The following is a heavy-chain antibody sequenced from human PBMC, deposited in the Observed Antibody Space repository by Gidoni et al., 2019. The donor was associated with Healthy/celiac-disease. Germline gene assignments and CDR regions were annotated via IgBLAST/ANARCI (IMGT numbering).Heavy chain of an antibody. D-gene: IGHD3-16*01. CDR1: GGSISSGGYY. J-gene: IGHJ4*02. CDR3: AGGGVEGRYHFDY. Sequence: QVQLQESGPGLVKLSQTLSLTCTVSGGSISSGGYYWSWIRQHPGKGLEWIGYIYYSGSTYYNPSLKSRVTIAGDTSKNQFSLKLSSVTAADTAVYYWAGGGVEGRYHFDYWGQGTLVTVSS. CDR2: IYYSGST. V-gene: IGHV4-31*03.